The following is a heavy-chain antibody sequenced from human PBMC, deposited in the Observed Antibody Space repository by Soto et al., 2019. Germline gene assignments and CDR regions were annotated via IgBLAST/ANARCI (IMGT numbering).Heavy chain of an antibody. D-gene: IGHD3-9*01. J-gene: IGHJ4*02. Sequence: QVHLEQSGAEVKKPGDSVKVSCKASGYTFTHFYITWVRQAPGQGLEWMGAISPHNFNTNFAQKFQGRVTLTTDTSTNTAYMELRSLTSADTAVYYCARDEGGYDILTGYYKAHHFDYWGQGVLVTVSS. CDR2: ISPHNFNT. CDR3: ARDEGGYDILTGYYKAHHFDY. V-gene: IGHV1-18*01. CDR1: GYTFTHFY.